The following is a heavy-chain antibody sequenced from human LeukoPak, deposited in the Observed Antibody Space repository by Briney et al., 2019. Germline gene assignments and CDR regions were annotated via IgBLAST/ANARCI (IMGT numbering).Heavy chain of an antibody. V-gene: IGHV4-4*07. J-gene: IGHJ5*02. CDR3: ARGTYYYDSSGFYYVWFDP. Sequence: PSETLSLTCTVSGGSISSYYWSWIRQPAGKGLEWIGRIYTSGSTNYNPSLKSRITISVDTSKNQFSLKLSSVTAADTAVYYCARGTYYYDSSGFYYVWFDPWGQGTLVTVSS. CDR2: IYTSGST. CDR1: GGSISSYY. D-gene: IGHD3-22*01.